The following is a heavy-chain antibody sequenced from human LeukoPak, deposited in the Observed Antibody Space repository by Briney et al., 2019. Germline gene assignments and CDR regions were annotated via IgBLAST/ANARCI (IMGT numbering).Heavy chain of an antibody. CDR2: IRSKAYGGKI. V-gene: IGHV3-49*04. CDR3: TRARMWGQWLVTGPGDY. CDR1: GFTFGDYA. Sequence: PGGSLRLSCTASGFTFGDYAMSWVRQAPGKGLEWVGFIRSKAYGGKIEYSASVKGRFSILRDDSKSIAYLQMDSLKTEDTAVYYCTRARMWGQWLVTGPGDYWGQGTIVTFSS. D-gene: IGHD6-19*01. J-gene: IGHJ4*03.